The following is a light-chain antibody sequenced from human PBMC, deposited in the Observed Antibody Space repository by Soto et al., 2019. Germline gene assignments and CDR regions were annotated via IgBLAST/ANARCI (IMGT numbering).Light chain of an antibody. CDR3: QQYGSSPLIT. V-gene: IGKV3-20*01. Sequence: EIVLTQSPGTLSLSPGERATLSCRASHSVSSSFLAWYQHKPGQAPRLLIYGASSRATGIPDRFSGSGSGTDFTLTISRLEPEDFAVYYCQQYGSSPLITFGQGTRLEIK. CDR1: HSVSSSF. J-gene: IGKJ5*01. CDR2: GAS.